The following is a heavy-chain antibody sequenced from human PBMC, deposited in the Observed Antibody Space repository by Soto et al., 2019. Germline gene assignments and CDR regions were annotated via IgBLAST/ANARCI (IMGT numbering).Heavy chain of an antibody. CDR1: GDSISNYY. J-gene: IGHJ6*03. CDR2: IYYSGST. CDR3: ARSGDYTNYYYYYMDV. Sequence: SETLSLTCTVSGDSISNYYWSWIRQPPGKGLEWIGYIYYSGSTKYNPSLKSRVTISVATSKNQFSLRLSSVTAADSAVYFCARSGDYTNYYYYYMDVWGKGTTVTVSS. D-gene: IGHD4-17*01. V-gene: IGHV4-59*08.